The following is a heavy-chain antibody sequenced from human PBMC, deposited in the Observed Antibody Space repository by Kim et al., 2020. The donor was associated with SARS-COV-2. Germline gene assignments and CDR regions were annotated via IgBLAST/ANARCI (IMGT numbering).Heavy chain of an antibody. V-gene: IGHV1-69*13. CDR3: ARPNDILTGYSRGGMDV. D-gene: IGHD3-9*01. CDR2: IIPIFGTA. CDR1: GGTFSSYA. Sequence: SVKVSCKASGGTFSSYAISWVRQAPGQGLEWMGGIIPIFGTANYAQKFQGRVTITADESTSTAYMELSSLRSEDTAVYYCARPNDILTGYSRGGMDVWGQGTTVTVSS. J-gene: IGHJ6*02.